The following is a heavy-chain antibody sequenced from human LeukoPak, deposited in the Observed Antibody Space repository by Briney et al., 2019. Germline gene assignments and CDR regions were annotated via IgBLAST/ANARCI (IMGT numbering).Heavy chain of an antibody. CDR2: IYPVDSDT. Sequence: GESLKISCKGSGYSFTSYWIGWVRQMPGKGLEWMGIIYPVDSDTRYSPSFKGQVTISAAKSISPPNRQWSSLKASDTAMYYCARQRRYYDSSALWERYYFDYWGQGTLVTVSS. V-gene: IGHV5-51*01. CDR1: GYSFTSYW. D-gene: IGHD3-22*01. CDR3: ARQRRYYDSSALWERYYFDY. J-gene: IGHJ4*02.